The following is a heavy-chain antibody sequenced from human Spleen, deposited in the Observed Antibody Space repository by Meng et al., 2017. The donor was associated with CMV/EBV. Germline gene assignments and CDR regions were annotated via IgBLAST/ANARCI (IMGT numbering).Heavy chain of an antibody. CDR3: ARDRGTIFGVAPDGMDV. D-gene: IGHD3-3*01. J-gene: IGHJ6*02. CDR2: ISAYNGNT. Sequence: ASVKVSCKASGYTFTTYGISWVRQAPGQGLEWMGWISAYNGNTNYAQKFQGRVTMTRDTSTSTVYMELSSLRSEDTAVYYCARDRGTIFGVAPDGMDVWGQGTTVTVSS. CDR1: GYTFTTYG. V-gene: IGHV1-18*01.